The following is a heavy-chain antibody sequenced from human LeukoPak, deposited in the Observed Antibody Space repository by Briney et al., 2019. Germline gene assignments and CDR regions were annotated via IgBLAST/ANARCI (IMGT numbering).Heavy chain of an antibody. CDR3: ARVGRWLQLRGAFDI. V-gene: IGHV3-30*04. CDR2: ISYDGSNK. Sequence: GRSLRLSCAASGFTFSSYAMHWVRQAPGKGLEWVAVISYDGSNKYYADSVKGRFTISRDNSKNTLYLQMNSLRAEDTAVYYCARVGRWLQLRGAFDIWGQGTMVTVSS. J-gene: IGHJ3*02. CDR1: GFTFSSYA. D-gene: IGHD5-24*01.